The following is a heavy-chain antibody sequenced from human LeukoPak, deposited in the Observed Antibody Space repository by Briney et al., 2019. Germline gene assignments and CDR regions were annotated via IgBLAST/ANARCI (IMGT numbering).Heavy chain of an antibody. V-gene: IGHV5-51*01. Sequence: GESLKISCQGSGYSFTSYWIGWVRQLPGKGLEWMGIIYPGDSDTRYSPSFQGQVTISADKSISTAYLQWSSLKASDTAMYYCATATSADAFDIWGQGTMVTVSS. CDR1: GYSFTSYW. CDR3: ATATSADAFDI. CDR2: IYPGDSDT. J-gene: IGHJ3*02.